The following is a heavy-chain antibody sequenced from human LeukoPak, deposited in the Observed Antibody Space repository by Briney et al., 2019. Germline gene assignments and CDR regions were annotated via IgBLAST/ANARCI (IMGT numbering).Heavy chain of an antibody. D-gene: IGHD4-23*01. CDR1: GGSISSNSHH. CDR3: VRHDGRSGGTMGALDS. CDR2: IYNGRTI. V-gene: IGHV4-39*01. J-gene: IGHJ4*02. Sequence: PSETLSLTCTISGGSISSNSHHWGWIRQSPGKGLEWIGSIYNGRTIIYNPSLNGRVTISVVPSKDQFTLQLNSVTAADTAVYYCVRHDGRSGGTMGALDSWGQGSLVTVSS.